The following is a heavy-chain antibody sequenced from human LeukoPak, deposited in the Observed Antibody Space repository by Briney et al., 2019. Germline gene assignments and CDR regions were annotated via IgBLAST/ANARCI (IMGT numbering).Heavy chain of an antibody. Sequence: PSETLSPTCAVYGGSFSGYYWSWIRQPPGKGLEWIGEINHSGSTNYNPSLKSRVTISVDTSKNQFSLKLSSVTAADTAVYYCARRALKSGYCSSTSCPNWFDPWGQGTLVTVSS. CDR3: ARRALKSGYCSSTSCPNWFDP. V-gene: IGHV4-34*01. CDR2: INHSGST. D-gene: IGHD2-2*01. J-gene: IGHJ5*02. CDR1: GGSFSGYY.